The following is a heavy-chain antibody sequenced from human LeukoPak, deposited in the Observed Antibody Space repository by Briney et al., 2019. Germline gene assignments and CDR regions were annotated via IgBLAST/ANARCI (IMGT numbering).Heavy chain of an antibody. V-gene: IGHV1-2*02. CDR1: GYTFTGYY. J-gene: IGHJ4*02. Sequence: ASVKVSCMASGYTFTGYYMHWVRQAPGQGLEWMGWINPNSGGTNYAQKFQGRVTMTRDTSISTAYMELSRLRSDDTAVYYCAVLWFGDWKKADYWGQGTLVTVSS. D-gene: IGHD3-10*01. CDR2: INPNSGGT. CDR3: AVLWFGDWKKADY.